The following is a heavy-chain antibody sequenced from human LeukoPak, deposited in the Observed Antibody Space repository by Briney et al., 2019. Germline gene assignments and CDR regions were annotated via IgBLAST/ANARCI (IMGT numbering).Heavy chain of an antibody. CDR1: GFTFSSYG. V-gene: IGHV3-30*03. CDR2: ISYDGSNK. CDR3: ARGGSGIAVAGLDY. J-gene: IGHJ4*02. D-gene: IGHD6-19*01. Sequence: GGSLRLSCAASGFTFSSYGMHWVRQAPGKGLEWVAVISYDGSNKYYADSVKGRFTISRDNSKNTLYLQMNSLRAEDTAVYYCARGGSGIAVAGLDYWGQGTLVTVSS.